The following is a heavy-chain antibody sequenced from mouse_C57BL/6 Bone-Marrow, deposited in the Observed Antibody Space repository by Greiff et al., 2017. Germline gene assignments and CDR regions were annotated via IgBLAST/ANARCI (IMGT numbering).Heavy chain of an antibody. V-gene: IGHV1-36*01. CDR1: GFTFTDYY. CDR3: AMHYGSSYGLGWYFDV. D-gene: IGHD1-1*01. CDR2: VYPYNGGT. Sequence: EVQLQQSGPVLVKPGPSVKISCKASGFTFTDYYMHWVKQSHGKSLEWIGLVYPYNGGTSYNQKFKGKATLTVDTSSSTAYMELNSLTSEDSAVYYCAMHYGSSYGLGWYFDVWGTGTTVTVSS. J-gene: IGHJ1*03.